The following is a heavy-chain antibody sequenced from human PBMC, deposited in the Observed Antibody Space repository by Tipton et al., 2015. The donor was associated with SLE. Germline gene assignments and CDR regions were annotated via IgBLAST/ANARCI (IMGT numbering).Heavy chain of an antibody. CDR2: ISWNGATS. Sequence: RSLRLSCEASGFRFQDYAMHWVRQVPGKGLEWVSGISWNGATSAYGDSVTGRFRISRDNAKDFLFLQMNSLRTEDTALYYCVKVGSSGWNDYFQHWGQGTLVTVSS. CDR3: VKVGSSGWNDYFQH. J-gene: IGHJ1*01. V-gene: IGHV3-9*01. CDR1: GFRFQDYA. D-gene: IGHD6-25*01.